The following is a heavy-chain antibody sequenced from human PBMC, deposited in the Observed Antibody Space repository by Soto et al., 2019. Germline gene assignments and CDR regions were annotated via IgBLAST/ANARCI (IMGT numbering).Heavy chain of an antibody. J-gene: IGHJ4*02. CDR2: MNPNSGNT. CDR3: ARARGTLVTFGGVIVIPAFPDY. V-gene: IGHV1-8*01. Sequence: ASVKVSCKASGYTFTSYDINWVRQATGQGLEWMGWMNPNSGNTGYAQKFQGRVTMTRNTSISTAYMELSSLRSEDTAVYYCARARGTLVTFGGVIVIPAFPDYWGQGTLVTVSS. CDR1: GYTFTSYD. D-gene: IGHD3-16*02.